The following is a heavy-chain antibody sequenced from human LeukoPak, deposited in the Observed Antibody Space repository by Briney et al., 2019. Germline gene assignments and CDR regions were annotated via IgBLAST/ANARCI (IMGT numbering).Heavy chain of an antibody. CDR2: ISSSGNTI. J-gene: IGHJ6*03. Sequence: MTGGSLRLSCAASGFTFSDYYMSWIRQAPGKWLEWVSYISSSGNTIYYTDSVKGRFTISRDNAKNSLYLQMNSLRAEDTAVYYCARGMKVRNYYYYYYYMDVCGKGTTVTVSS. V-gene: IGHV3-11*01. CDR1: GFTFSDYY. D-gene: IGHD2-2*01. CDR3: ARGMKVRNYYYYYYYMDV.